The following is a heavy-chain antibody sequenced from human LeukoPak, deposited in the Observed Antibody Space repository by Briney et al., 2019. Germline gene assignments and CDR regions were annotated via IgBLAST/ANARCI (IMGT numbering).Heavy chain of an antibody. D-gene: IGHD6-19*01. CDR2: IHYSGYT. J-gene: IGHJ4*02. CDR3: ARIGFSSEIEY. Sequence: SETLSLTCTVSGGSISSSSYYWGWIRQPPGKGLDWIGSIHYSGYTYYTPSLKSRVTISVDTSKNQFSLKLSSVTAADTAVYFCARIGFSSEIEYWGQGTLLTVSS. CDR1: GGSISSSSYY. V-gene: IGHV4-39*01.